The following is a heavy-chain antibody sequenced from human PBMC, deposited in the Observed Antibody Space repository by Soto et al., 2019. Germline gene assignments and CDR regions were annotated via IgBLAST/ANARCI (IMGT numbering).Heavy chain of an antibody. D-gene: IGHD2-21*01. CDR3: ARCSRVSIPVPGFDP. J-gene: IGHJ5*02. Sequence: EALCPAGDVPAASISSVYWSWIRQPPGKGLEWIGYISSSGNPNYNPSLKSRVSISVDTSKTQFSLNVRSVTAADTAVYYCARCSRVSIPVPGFDPRGQGTPGTVYS. CDR1: AASISSVY. CDR2: ISSSGNP. V-gene: IGHV4-59*12.